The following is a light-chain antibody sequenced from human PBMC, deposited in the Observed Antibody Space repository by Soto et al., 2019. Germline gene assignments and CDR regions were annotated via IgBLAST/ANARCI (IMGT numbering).Light chain of an antibody. CDR3: CSYAGTYTFV. CDR2: DVT. V-gene: IGLV2-11*01. CDR1: SSDVGGFNY. Sequence: QSALTQPRSVSGSPGQSVTISCTGTSSDVGGFNYVSWYQQHPHPGKAPKLMIYDVTKRPSGVPDRFSGSKSGNTASLTISGLQAEDEGDYYCCSYAGTYTFVFGGGTKLPVL. J-gene: IGLJ2*01.